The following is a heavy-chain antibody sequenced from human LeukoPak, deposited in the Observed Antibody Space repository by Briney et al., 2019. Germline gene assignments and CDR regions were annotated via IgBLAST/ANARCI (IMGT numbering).Heavy chain of an antibody. V-gene: IGHV1-69*06. D-gene: IGHD2-15*01. CDR1: GGTFISYY. J-gene: IGHJ5*02. Sequence: SVKVSCKASGGTFISYYINWVRQAPRQGLEWMGGIIPQFNTTNYAQKFQGRVSITADTSTNTTYMELSSLTSEDTGVYCCTRAGIPGYCGAASCSNRLDPWGQGTLVTVSS. CDR3: TRAGIPGYCGAASCSNRLDP. CDR2: IIPQFNTT.